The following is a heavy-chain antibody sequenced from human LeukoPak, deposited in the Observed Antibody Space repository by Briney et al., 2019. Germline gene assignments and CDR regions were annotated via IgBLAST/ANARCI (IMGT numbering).Heavy chain of an antibody. D-gene: IGHD6-6*01. V-gene: IGHV4-39*01. CDR2: ISYSGST. Sequence: PSETLSLTRTVSGGSISSSSYYWAWIRQPPGKGLEWIGSISYSGSTYYNPSLKSRVTISVDTSKNQFSLQLSSVTAADTAVYYCARQATYSSSLRRYFDYWGQGTLVTVSS. CDR3: ARQATYSSSLRRYFDY. J-gene: IGHJ4*02. CDR1: GGSISSSSYY.